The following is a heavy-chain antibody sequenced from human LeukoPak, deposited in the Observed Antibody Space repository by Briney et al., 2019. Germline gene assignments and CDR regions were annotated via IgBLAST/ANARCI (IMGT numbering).Heavy chain of an antibody. V-gene: IGHV4-39*01. D-gene: IGHD1-26*01. Sequence: ETLSLTCTVSGGSISSSSYYWGWIRQPPGKGLEWIGIIYYSGSTYYNPSLKSRVTISVDTSKNQFSLKLSSVTAADTAVYYCARLIVGATKFDYWGQGTLVTVSS. CDR2: IYYSGST. J-gene: IGHJ4*02. CDR3: ARLIVGATKFDY. CDR1: GGSISSSSYY.